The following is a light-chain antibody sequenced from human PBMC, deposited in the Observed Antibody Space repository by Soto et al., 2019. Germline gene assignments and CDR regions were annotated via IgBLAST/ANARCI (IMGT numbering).Light chain of an antibody. CDR2: AAS. CDR3: QQYNNWSSWT. J-gene: IGKJ1*01. V-gene: IGKV3-15*01. CDR1: QSVSNN. Sequence: EIVLTQSPGTLSLSPEERATLSCRASQSVSNNYLAWYQQKPGQAPRLLIYAASTRAAGLPARFSGSGSGTEFTLTISSLQSEDSAIYYCQQYNNWSSWTFGQGTKVEIK.